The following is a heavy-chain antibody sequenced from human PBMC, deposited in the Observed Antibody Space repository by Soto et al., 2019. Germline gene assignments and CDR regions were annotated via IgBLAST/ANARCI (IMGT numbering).Heavy chain of an antibody. Sequence: QLQLQESGPGLVKPSETLSLTCTVSGGSISSLNYYWGWIRQPPGKGLEWIASIYYSGTTYYNPSLKSRVTISVDTSKNQFSLKLSSVTAADTAVYCCARSFSTNGKPNWFDPWGQGALVIVSS. V-gene: IGHV4-39*01. CDR3: ARSFSTNGKPNWFDP. CDR1: GGSISSLNYY. J-gene: IGHJ5*02. CDR2: IYYSGTT. D-gene: IGHD3-3*02.